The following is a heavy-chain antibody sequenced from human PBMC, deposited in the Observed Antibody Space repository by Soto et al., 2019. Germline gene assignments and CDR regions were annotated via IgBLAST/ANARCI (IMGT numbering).Heavy chain of an antibody. CDR3: ARDLDYGFDY. CDR1: GFTFSSYT. J-gene: IGHJ4*02. Sequence: GSLRLSCAASGFTFSSYTMNWVRQAPGKGLEWVSYIGRTGSTIYYADSVKGRFTISRDNAKNSLYLQMNSLRAEDTAVYYCARDLDYGFDYWGQGTLVTVSS. D-gene: IGHD4-17*01. CDR2: IGRTGSTI. V-gene: IGHV3-48*01.